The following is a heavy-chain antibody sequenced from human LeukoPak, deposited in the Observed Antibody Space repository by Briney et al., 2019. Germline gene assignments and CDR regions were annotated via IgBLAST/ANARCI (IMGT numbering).Heavy chain of an antibody. J-gene: IGHJ4*02. V-gene: IGHV3-30-3*01. CDR3: ARKGYDSSGLSVPFDY. D-gene: IGHD3-22*01. CDR1: GFTFSSYA. Sequence: AGRSLRLSCAASGFTFSSYAMHWVRQAPGKGLEWVAVTSYDGSNKYYADSVKGRFTISRDNSKNTLYLQMNSLRAEDTAVYYCARKGYDSSGLSVPFDYWGQGTLVTVSS. CDR2: TSYDGSNK.